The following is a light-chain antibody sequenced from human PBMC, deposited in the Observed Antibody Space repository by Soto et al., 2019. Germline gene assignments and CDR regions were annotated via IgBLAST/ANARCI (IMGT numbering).Light chain of an antibody. CDR1: QSVSSN. J-gene: IGKJ1*01. CDR3: QQHNNWPPWT. Sequence: EIVMTQSPATLSVSPGERATLSCRASQSVSSNLAWYQQKPGQAPRLLIYAASTRATGIPARFSGSGSGTEFPLTISSLQSGDFAVYYCQQHNNWPPWTFGQGTRVEIK. V-gene: IGKV3-15*01. CDR2: AAS.